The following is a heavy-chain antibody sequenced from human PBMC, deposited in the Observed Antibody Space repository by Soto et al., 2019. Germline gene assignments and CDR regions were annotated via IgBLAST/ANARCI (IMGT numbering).Heavy chain of an antibody. CDR2: INAGNGIT. CDR3: ARSTLRYFAAFDI. CDR1: GYTFTSYA. V-gene: IGHV1-3*01. Sequence: QVQLVQSGAEVKKPGASVKVSCKASGYTFTSYAMHWVRQAPGQRLEWMGWINAGNGITKYSQKFQGRVTITRDTSASTAYMELSSLRSEDTAVYYCARSTLRYFAAFDIWGQGTMVTVSS. J-gene: IGHJ3*02. D-gene: IGHD3-9*01.